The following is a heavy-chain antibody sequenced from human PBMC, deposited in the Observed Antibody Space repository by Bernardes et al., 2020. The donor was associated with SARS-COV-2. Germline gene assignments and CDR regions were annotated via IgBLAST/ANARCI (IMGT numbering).Heavy chain of an antibody. CDR2: INTNPVHP. Sequence: ASAKVSCKASGYTFTSHAMNWVRQAPGQGLEWMGWINTNPVHPTYAQGFTGRFVFSFDTSVSTAYLQLSSLKAEDTAVYYCARWAPITKRDYYYGMDVWGQGTTVTVSS. J-gene: IGHJ6*02. V-gene: IGHV7-4-1*02. CDR3: ARWAPITKRDYYYGMDV. CDR1: GYTFTSHA.